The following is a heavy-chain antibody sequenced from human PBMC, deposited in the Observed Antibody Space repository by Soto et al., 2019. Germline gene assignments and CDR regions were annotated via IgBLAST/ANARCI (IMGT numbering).Heavy chain of an antibody. CDR2: IYNDGTT. V-gene: IGHV3-53*01. CDR1: GLPVAGSY. CDR3: VRPLPSGQTHARDV. Sequence: GGSLRLSCVASGLPVAGSYMAWVRQAPGKGLEWASVIYNDGTTYYSQSVEGRFTISRGTSKNTLYLQMDRLRDEDTAVYYCVRPLPSGQTHARDVWGQGATVTVSS. J-gene: IGHJ6*02. D-gene: IGHD3-10*01.